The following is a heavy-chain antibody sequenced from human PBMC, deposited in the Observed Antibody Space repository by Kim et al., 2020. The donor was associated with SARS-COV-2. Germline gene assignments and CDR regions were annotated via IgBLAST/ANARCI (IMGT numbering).Heavy chain of an antibody. J-gene: IGHJ4*02. CDR3: ARLVRGAATQHDY. D-gene: IGHD6-6*01. CDR1: GYSFTNHW. V-gene: IGHV5-51*01. CDR2: ISPDDSIT. Sequence: GESLKISCKVSGYSFTNHWIAWVRQIPGKGLEWMGIISPDDSITRYSPSFRGQVTLSADKSITTAYLQWSSLKASDTAIYYCARLVRGAATQHDYWGQG.